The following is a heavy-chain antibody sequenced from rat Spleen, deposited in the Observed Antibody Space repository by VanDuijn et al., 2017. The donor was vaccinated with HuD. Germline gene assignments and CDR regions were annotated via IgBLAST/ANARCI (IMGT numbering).Heavy chain of an antibody. CDR2: IWSHGGI. Sequence: QVQLKESGPGLMQPSQTLSLTCIVSGFSLTSYHVHWVRQSPGKGLEWMGVIWSHGGIDYNSAIKSRLSISRDPSKSQVFLKMNSLQTEDTAMYFCARGSVFFDYWGQGVMVTVSS. CDR1: GFSLTSYH. V-gene: IGHV2-32*01. J-gene: IGHJ2*01. CDR3: ARGSVFFDY.